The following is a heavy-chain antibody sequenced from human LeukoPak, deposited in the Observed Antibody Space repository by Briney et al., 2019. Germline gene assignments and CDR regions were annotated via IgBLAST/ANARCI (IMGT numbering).Heavy chain of an antibody. D-gene: IGHD3-22*01. V-gene: IGHV1-69*04. CDR2: IIPILGIA. J-gene: IGHJ4*02. Sequence: GSSVKVSCKASGGTFSSYAISWVRQAPGQGLEWMGRIIPILGIANYAQKFQGRVTITADKSTSTAYMELSSLRSEDTAVYYCARYYYDSSFVDYWGQGTLVTVSS. CDR3: ARYYYDSSFVDY. CDR1: GGTFSSYA.